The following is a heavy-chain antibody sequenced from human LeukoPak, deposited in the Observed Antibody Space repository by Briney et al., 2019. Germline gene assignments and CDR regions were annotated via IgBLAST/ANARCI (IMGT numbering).Heavy chain of an antibody. CDR1: GGSISSGSYY. CDR3: AGDRGRDGYNDNWFDP. D-gene: IGHD5-24*01. CDR2: IYYSGRT. J-gene: IGHJ5*02. V-gene: IGHV4-31*03. Sequence: SETLSLTCTVSGGSISSGSYYWSWIRHHPGKGLEWIGHIYYSGRTYYNPSLKSRVTISVDTSKNQFSLKLSSVTAADTAVYYCAGDRGRDGYNDNWFDPWGQGTLVTVFS.